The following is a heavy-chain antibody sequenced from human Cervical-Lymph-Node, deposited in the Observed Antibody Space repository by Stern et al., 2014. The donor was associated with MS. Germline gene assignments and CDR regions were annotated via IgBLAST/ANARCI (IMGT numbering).Heavy chain of an antibody. J-gene: IGHJ4*02. V-gene: IGHV3-30*18. Sequence: VQLEESGGGVVQPGRSLRLSCAASGFTFSSYGMHWVRQAPGKGLEWVAVISYDGSNKYYADSVKGRFTISRDNSKNTLYLQMNSLRAEDTAVYYCAKGGATVTSYTDYWGQGTLVTVSS. D-gene: IGHD4-17*01. CDR1: GFTFSSYG. CDR3: AKGGATVTSYTDY. CDR2: ISYDGSNK.